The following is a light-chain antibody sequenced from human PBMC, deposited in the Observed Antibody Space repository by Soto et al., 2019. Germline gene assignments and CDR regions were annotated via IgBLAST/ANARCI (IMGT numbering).Light chain of an antibody. V-gene: IGLV2-14*01. J-gene: IGLJ1*01. CDR3: TSYTSSSTYV. CDR2: GVS. CDR1: SSDVGGYNY. Sequence: QSVLTQPASVSGSPGQSITISCTGTSSDVGGYNYVSWYQQHPGKAPKLMIYGVSDRPLGVSNRFSGSKSGNTASLTISGLQAEDEADYYCTSYTSSSTYVFGTGTKVTVL.